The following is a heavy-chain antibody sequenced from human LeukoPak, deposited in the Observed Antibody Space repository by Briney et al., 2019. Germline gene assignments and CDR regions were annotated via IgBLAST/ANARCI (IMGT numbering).Heavy chain of an antibody. J-gene: IGHJ4*02. CDR2: ISSSSSTI. CDR3: ARAYYDSSGYHYFDY. CDR1: GFTFSSYS. V-gene: IGHV3-48*01. Sequence: GGSLRLSCAASGFTFSSYSMNWVRQAPGKGLEWVSYISSSSSTIYYADSVKGRFTISRDNAKNSLYLQMNSLRAEDTAVYYCARAYYDSSGYHYFDYWGQGTLVTVSS. D-gene: IGHD3-22*01.